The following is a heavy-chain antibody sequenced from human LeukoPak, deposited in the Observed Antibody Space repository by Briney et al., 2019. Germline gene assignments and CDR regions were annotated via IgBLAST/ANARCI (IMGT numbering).Heavy chain of an antibody. CDR2: INQDGSKK. D-gene: IGHD2-21*02. CDR1: GFTFSSYW. Sequence: GGSLRLSCAASGFTFSSYWMSWVRQAPGKGLEWVANINQDGSKKRYADSMKGRFTISRDNAKESLYLQLNSLRAEDTAVYYCAKWGPYCVGDYCPALDSWGPGTLVTVSS. CDR3: AKWGPYCVGDYCPALDS. J-gene: IGHJ4*02. V-gene: IGHV3-7*01.